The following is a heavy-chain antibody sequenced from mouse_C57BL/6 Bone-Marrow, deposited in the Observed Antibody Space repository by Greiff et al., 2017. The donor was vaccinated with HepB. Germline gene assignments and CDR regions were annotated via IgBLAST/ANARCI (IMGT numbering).Heavy chain of an antibody. CDR3: ARRGWFAY. Sequence: LVESGAELARPGASVKLSCKASGYTFTSYGISWVKQRTGQGLEWIGEIYPRSGNTYYNEKFKGKATLTADKSSSTAYMELRSLTSEDSAVYFCARRGWFAYWGQGTLVTVSA. V-gene: IGHV1-81*01. J-gene: IGHJ3*01. CDR1: GYTFTSYG. CDR2: IYPRSGNT.